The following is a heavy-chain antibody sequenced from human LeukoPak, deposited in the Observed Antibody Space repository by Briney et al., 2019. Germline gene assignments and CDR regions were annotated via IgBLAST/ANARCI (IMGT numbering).Heavy chain of an antibody. J-gene: IGHJ5*02. CDR2: INHSGST. D-gene: IGHD3-3*01. CDR3: ARSITISKKKMNWFDP. V-gene: IGHV4-34*01. CDR1: GGSFSGYY. Sequence: SETLSLTCAVYGGSFSGYYWSWIRQPPGKGLEWIGEINHSGSTNYNPSLKSRVTISVDTSKNQFSLKLSSVTAADTAVYYCARSITISKKKMNWFDPWGQGTLVTVSS.